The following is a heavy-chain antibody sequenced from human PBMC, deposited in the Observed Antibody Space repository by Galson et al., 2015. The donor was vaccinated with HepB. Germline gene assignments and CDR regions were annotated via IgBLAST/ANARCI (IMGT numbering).Heavy chain of an antibody. D-gene: IGHD6-19*01. CDR3: ARSLVKQWLVSDEYYFDY. V-gene: IGHV1-3*01. Sequence: SVKVSCKASGYTFTSYAMHWVRQAPGQRLEWMGWINAGNGNTKYSQKFQGRVTITRDTSASTAYMELSSLRSEDTAVYYCARSLVKQWLVSDEYYFDYWGQGTLVTVSS. CDR2: INAGNGNT. J-gene: IGHJ4*02. CDR1: GYTFTSYA.